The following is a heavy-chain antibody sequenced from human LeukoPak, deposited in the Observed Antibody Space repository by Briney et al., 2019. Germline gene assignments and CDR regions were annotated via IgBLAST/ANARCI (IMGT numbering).Heavy chain of an antibody. CDR2: IYTSGTA. Sequence: SETLSLTCTVSGFTISSYYWSWIRQSPGKGLEWVGYIYTSGTANYNPSLKSRVSISVDKYKNQFSLKLSSVTAADTAVYYCGRLGWSGNHPEFDPWGQGTLVTVSS. J-gene: IGHJ5*02. D-gene: IGHD3-3*01. CDR3: GRLGWSGNHPEFDP. CDR1: GFTISSYY. V-gene: IGHV4-4*09.